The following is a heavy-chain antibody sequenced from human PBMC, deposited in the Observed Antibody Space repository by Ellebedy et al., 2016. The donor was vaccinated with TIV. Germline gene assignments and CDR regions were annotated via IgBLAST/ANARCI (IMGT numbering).Heavy chain of an antibody. CDR2: INQDGSDK. D-gene: IGHD4-17*01. V-gene: IGHV3-7*01. CDR3: ATDGSYGDYRSPAHAFVI. CDR1: GFSFRSYW. Sequence: GESLKISCAASGFSFRSYWMSWVRQAPGKGLEWVANINQDGSDKYSVDSVKGRFTISRDNAKNSLFLQMNSLRAEDTAVYYCATDGSYGDYRSPAHAFVIWGQGTMVTVSS. J-gene: IGHJ3*02.